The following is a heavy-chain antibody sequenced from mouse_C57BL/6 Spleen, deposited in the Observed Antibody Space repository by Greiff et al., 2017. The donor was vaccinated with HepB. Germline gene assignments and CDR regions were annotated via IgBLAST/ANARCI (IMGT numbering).Heavy chain of an antibody. CDR1: GFTFSDYY. CDR3: ARHSDGYYGGNAMDY. CDR2: ISNGGGST. Sequence: DVMLVESGGGLVQPGGSLKLSCAASGFTFSDYYMYWVRQTPEKRLEWVAYISNGGGSTYYPDTVKGRFTISRDNAKNTLYLQMSRLKSEDTAMYYCARHSDGYYGGNAMDYWGQGTSVTVSS. J-gene: IGHJ4*01. D-gene: IGHD2-3*01. V-gene: IGHV5-12*01.